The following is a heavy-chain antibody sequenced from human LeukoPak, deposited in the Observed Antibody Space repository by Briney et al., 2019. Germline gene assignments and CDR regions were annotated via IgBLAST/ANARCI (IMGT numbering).Heavy chain of an antibody. V-gene: IGHV3-7*01. D-gene: IGHD1-26*01. J-gene: IGHJ4*02. CDR3: AKGGQCGY. Sequence: GGSLRLSCAASGFTFSGSWMTWVRQAPGKGLEWVANIKQDGSEKYYVDSVKGRFTISRDNAKNSLYLQMDSLRAEDTAVYYCAKGGQCGYWGQGSLVTVSS. CDR1: GFTFSGSW. CDR2: IKQDGSEK.